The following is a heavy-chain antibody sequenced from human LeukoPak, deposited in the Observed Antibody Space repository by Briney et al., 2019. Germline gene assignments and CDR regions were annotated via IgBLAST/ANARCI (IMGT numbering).Heavy chain of an antibody. V-gene: IGHV1-3*01. Sequence: GASVKVSCKASGGTFSSYAISWVRQAPGQRLEWMGRINSGNGDTKYSQKFQDRVTITRDASASAAYMELSSLKSEDTAVYYCARNGRGLDVWGQGTTVSVSS. CDR3: ARNGRGLDV. J-gene: IGHJ6*02. D-gene: IGHD1-26*01. CDR2: INSGNGDT. CDR1: GGTFSSYA.